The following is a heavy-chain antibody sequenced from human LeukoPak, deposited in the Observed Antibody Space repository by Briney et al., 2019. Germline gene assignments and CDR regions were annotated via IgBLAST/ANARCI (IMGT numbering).Heavy chain of an antibody. J-gene: IGHJ4*02. CDR3: AKDHWGKPFDY. CDR2: ISGSGGST. Sequence: GGSLRLSCAASEFTFSTYAMNWVRQAPGKGLEWVSAISGSGGSTYYADSVKGRFTISRDNSKNTLYLQMNSLRAEDTAVYYCAKDHWGKPFDYWGQGTLVTVSS. V-gene: IGHV3-23*01. CDR1: EFTFSTYA. D-gene: IGHD3-16*01.